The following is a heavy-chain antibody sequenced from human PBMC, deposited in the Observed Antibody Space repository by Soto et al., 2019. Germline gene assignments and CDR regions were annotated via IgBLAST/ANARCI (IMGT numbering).Heavy chain of an antibody. J-gene: IGHJ6*02. D-gene: IGHD6-19*01. Sequence: QVQLVQSGAEVKKPGASVKVSCKASGYTFTSYGISWVRQAPGQGLEWMGWISAYNGNTNYAQKLQGRVTMTTDTSTSTAYMELRRLRSDDTAVYYCARDPQITATRYSSPVRYYSYGMDVWGQGTTVPVSS. CDR1: GYTFTSYG. CDR3: ARDPQITATRYSSPVRYYSYGMDV. CDR2: ISAYNGNT. V-gene: IGHV1-18*04.